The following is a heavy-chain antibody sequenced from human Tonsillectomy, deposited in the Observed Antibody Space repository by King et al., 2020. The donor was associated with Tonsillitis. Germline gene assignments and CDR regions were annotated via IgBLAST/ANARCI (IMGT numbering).Heavy chain of an antibody. CDR2: ISTRGNTI. CDR3: ARGHYYGSGRYDYYYYYYMDV. D-gene: IGHD3-10*01. Sequence: HVQLVESGGGLVKPGGSLRLSCAASGFTFSDYYMTWIRQAPGKGLEWLSCISTRGNTIYYADSVKGRFTISRDNAKNSLFLQMNSLRAEDTAVYYCARGHYYGSGRYDYYYYYYMDVWGKGTTVTVSS. CDR1: GFTFSDYY. V-gene: IGHV3-11*01. J-gene: IGHJ6*03.